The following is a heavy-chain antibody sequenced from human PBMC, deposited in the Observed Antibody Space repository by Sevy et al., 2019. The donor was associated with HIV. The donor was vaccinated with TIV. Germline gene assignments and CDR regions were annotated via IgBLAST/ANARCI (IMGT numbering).Heavy chain of an antibody. CDR1: GFSVSSNY. D-gene: IGHD1-7*01. CDR3: ATANRNYEGPYFDY. CDR2: VYSGGKK. J-gene: IGHJ4*02. Sequence: GGSLRLSCAASGFSVSSNYMTWVRQAPGKGLEWVSLVYSGGKKRYGDSVKSRFTITRDNSRNTLYLQMNGLRPEDTALYYCATANRNYEGPYFDYGRQGTLATVSS. V-gene: IGHV3-66*02.